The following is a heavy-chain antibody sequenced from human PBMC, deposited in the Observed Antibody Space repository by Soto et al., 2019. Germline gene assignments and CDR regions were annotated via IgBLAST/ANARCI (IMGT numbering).Heavy chain of an antibody. J-gene: IGHJ4*02. V-gene: IGHV3-21*01. Sequence: EVQLVESGGGLVKPGGSLRLSCAASGFTFSSYSMNWVRQAPGKGLEWVSSITTSTNYIYYADSVKGRFTISRDNAKNWLYLQMNSLRAEDTAVYYCASSRGYRFDYWGQGTLVTVSS. CDR2: ITTSTNYI. CDR3: ASSRGYRFDY. CDR1: GFTFSSYS. D-gene: IGHD5-18*01.